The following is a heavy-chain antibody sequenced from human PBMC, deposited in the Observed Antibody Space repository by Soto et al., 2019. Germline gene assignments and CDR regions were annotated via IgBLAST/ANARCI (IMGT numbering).Heavy chain of an antibody. D-gene: IGHD5-18*01. Sequence: KPSETLSLTCAVSGGSISSGAYSWGWIRQPPGKGLEWIGYISYIGSTYYNPSLKSRVTISADRSKNHFSLNLMSVTAADTGLYFCTRLDTGPNNRGTASESWGQGTHVTVSS. J-gene: IGHJ5*02. V-gene: IGHV4-30-2*01. CDR2: ISYIGST. CDR3: TRLDTGPNNRGTASES. CDR1: GGSISSGAYS.